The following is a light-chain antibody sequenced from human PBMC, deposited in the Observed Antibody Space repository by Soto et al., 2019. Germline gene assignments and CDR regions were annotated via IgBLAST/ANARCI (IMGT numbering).Light chain of an antibody. CDR1: RSVSSY. J-gene: IGKJ3*01. CDR3: QRRNYWPFT. CDR2: DAS. Sequence: EIVLTQSPATLSLSPGERATLSCRASRSVSSYLAWYQQKPGQAPRLLVSDASNRATGIPARFGGSGSVTDSPPTSSSVPPEDVGYYYRQRRNYWPFTFGPGTKVDIK. V-gene: IGKV3-11*01.